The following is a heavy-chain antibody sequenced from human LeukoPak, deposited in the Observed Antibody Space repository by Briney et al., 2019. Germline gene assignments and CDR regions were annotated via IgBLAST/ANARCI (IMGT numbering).Heavy chain of an antibody. V-gene: IGHV4-59*01. CDR2: IYHTEST. CDR1: GGSLGRYY. J-gene: IGHJ3*02. Sequence: PLETLSLTCTVSGGSLGRYYWSWIPGPPGGGGEWMGYIYHTESTDYNPSLKSRATISIDTSKNQFPLKLSSVTAADTAVYYCARSFIGRGDSFDIWGQGTMVTVSS. CDR3: ARSFIGRGDSFDI.